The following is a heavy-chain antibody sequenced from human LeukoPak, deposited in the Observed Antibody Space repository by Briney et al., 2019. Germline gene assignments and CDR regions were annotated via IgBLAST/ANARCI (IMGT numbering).Heavy chain of an antibody. CDR1: GFSVGDHA. CDR3: SRGPIELWVHNGMDV. Sequence: GGSLRLPCKGSGFSVGDHAMSWVRQAPGQGLEWVGFIRSNAYRGTTEYAASVKGRFTISRDDSNNIAYLQMNSLKTEDTAVYYCSRGPIELWVHNGMDVWGQGTTVTVSS. V-gene: IGHV3-49*04. CDR2: IRSNAYRGTT. J-gene: IGHJ6*02. D-gene: IGHD5-18*01.